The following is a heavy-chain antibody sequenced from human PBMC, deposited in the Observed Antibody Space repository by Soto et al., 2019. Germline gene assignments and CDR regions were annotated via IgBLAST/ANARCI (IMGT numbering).Heavy chain of an antibody. Sequence: GGSLRLSCAASGFTFSSYAMSWVRQAPGKGLEWVSAISGSGGSTYYADSVKGRFTISRDNSKKTLFLQMNSLRGEDTAVYYCAKDREGYGMDVWGQGTTVTVSS. J-gene: IGHJ6*02. CDR2: ISGSGGST. CDR1: GFTFSSYA. CDR3: AKDREGYGMDV. V-gene: IGHV3-23*01.